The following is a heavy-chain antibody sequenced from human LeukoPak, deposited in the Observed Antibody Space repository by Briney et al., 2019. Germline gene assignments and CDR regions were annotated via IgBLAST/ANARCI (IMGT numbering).Heavy chain of an antibody. Sequence: ASVKVSCKASGYTFNSHDINWVRQATGQGLEWMGWMNPYSGNTGYAQKFQGRVTMTRDTSINTAYLEFYSLRSEDTAVYYCARVRAGDTRDFDFWGQGTLVTVSS. CDR3: ARVRAGDTRDFDF. V-gene: IGHV1-8*01. J-gene: IGHJ4*02. CDR1: GYTFNSHD. CDR2: MNPYSGNT. D-gene: IGHD3-10*01.